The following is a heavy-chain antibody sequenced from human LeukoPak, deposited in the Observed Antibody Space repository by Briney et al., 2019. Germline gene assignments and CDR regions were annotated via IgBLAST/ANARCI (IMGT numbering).Heavy chain of an antibody. D-gene: IGHD5-18*01. CDR3: ARHPGYSYAIDY. CDR1: GYSISSGYY. V-gene: IGHV4-38-2*01. CDR2: IYHSGNT. J-gene: IGHJ4*02. Sequence: SETLSLTCAVSGYSISSGYYWGWIRQPPGKGLEWIGSIYHSGNTYYNSSLKSRLTISVDTSKNQFSLKLSSVTVADTAVYYCARHPGYSYAIDYWGQGTLVTVSS.